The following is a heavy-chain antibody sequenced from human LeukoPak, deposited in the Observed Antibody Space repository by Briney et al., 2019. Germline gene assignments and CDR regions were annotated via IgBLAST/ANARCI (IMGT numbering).Heavy chain of an antibody. J-gene: IGHJ4*02. CDR3: ARDRFTMVRGALDY. Sequence: GGSLRLSCAASGFTFSSYWMSWVRQAPGKGLEWVANIKQDGSEKYYVDSVKGRFTISRDNAKNSLYLQMNSLRAEDTAVYYCARDRFTMVRGALDYWGQGTLVTVSS. CDR2: IKQDGSEK. D-gene: IGHD3-10*01. CDR1: GFTFSSYW. V-gene: IGHV3-7*01.